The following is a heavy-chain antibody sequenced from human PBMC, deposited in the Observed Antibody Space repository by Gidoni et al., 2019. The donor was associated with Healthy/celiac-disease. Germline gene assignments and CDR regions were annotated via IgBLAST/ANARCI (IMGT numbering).Heavy chain of an antibody. V-gene: IGHV3-30*18. CDR3: AKDRTLQWTFDY. J-gene: IGHJ4*02. D-gene: IGHD6-19*01. Sequence: QVQLVESGGGVVQPGRSLRLSCAASGFTFSSYGMHWVRQAPGKGLEWVAVISYDGSNKYYADSVKGRFTISRDNSKNTLYLQMNSLRAEDTAVYYCAKDRTLQWTFDYWGQGTLVTVSS. CDR2: ISYDGSNK. CDR1: GFTFSSYG.